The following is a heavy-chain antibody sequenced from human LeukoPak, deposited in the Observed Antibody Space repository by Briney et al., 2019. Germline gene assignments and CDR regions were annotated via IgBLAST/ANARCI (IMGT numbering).Heavy chain of an antibody. J-gene: IGHJ3*02. CDR2: ISSSGSTI. D-gene: IGHD6-13*01. Sequence: GGSLRLSCAASGFTFSDYYMSWIRQAPGKGLEWVSYISSSGSTIYYADSVKGRFTISRDNAKNSLYLQMNSLRAEDTAVYYCARGGSSTSSDIAAAGRNDAFDIWGQGTMVTVSS. V-gene: IGHV3-11*01. CDR3: ARGGSSTSSDIAAAGRNDAFDI. CDR1: GFTFSDYY.